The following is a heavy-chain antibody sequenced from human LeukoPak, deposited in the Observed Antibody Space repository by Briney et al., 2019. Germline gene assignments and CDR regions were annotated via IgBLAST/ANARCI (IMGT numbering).Heavy chain of an antibody. CDR1: GGSISGYY. CDR3: ARHAQRTGMDYYFDY. Sequence: SETLSLTCTVSGGSISGYYWSWIRQPPGKGLDWIGYIYTTGSTNYNPSLKSRVSISVDTSKNQFSLKLNSVTAADTAVYYCARHAQRTGMDYYFDYWGQGTLVNVSS. J-gene: IGHJ4*02. CDR2: IYTTGST. V-gene: IGHV4-4*09. D-gene: IGHD1-14*01.